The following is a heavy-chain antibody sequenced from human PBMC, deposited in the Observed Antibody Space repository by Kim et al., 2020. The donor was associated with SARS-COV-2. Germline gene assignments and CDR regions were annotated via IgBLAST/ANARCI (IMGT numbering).Heavy chain of an antibody. D-gene: IGHD5-12*01. V-gene: IGHV4-39*01. CDR2: IYYSGST. Sequence: SETLSLTYTVSGGSISSSSYYWGWIRQPPGQGLEWIGSIYYSGSTYYNPSLKSRVTISVDTSKNQFSLKLSSVTAADTAVYYCASVEMATIGDAFDIWGQGKMVTVSS. J-gene: IGHJ3*02. CDR3: ASVEMATIGDAFDI. CDR1: GGSISSSSYY.